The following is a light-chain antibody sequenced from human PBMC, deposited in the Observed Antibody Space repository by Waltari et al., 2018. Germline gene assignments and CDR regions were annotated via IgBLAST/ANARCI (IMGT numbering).Light chain of an antibody. CDR3: QQSYSTPCT. CDR1: QSISSY. CDR2: AAS. Sequence: DIQMTQSPSSLSASVGDRVTIPCRASQSISSYLNLYQQKPGKAPKLLIYAASSLQSGVPSRFSGSGSGTDFTLTISSLQPEDFATYYCQQSYSTPCTFGQGTKVEIK. J-gene: IGKJ1*01. V-gene: IGKV1-39*01.